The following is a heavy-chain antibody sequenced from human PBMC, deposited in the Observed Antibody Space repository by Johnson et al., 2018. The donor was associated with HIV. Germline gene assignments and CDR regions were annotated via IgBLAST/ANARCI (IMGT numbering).Heavy chain of an antibody. D-gene: IGHD1-26*01. CDR3: AKDPPGR. Sequence: EVQLVESGGVVVQPGGSLRLSCVASGFTFADFAMHWVRQAPGKGLEWVSLISWDGGRTYYADSVKGRFTISRDNRKNSLYLQMNSLRPEDTALYYCAKDPPGRWGQGTMVTVSS. V-gene: IGHV3-43D*03. CDR1: GFTFADFA. J-gene: IGHJ3*01. CDR2: ISWDGGRT.